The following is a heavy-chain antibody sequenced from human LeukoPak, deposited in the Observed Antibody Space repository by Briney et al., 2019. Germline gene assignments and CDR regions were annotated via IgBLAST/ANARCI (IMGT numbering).Heavy chain of an antibody. J-gene: IGHJ4*02. CDR1: GFTFSSYG. CDR3: ARDPASPYYDSSGYLLALPDY. CDR2: IWYDGSNK. D-gene: IGHD3-22*01. Sequence: GGSPRLSCAASGFTFSSYGMHWVRQAPGKGLEWVAVIWYDGSNKYYADSVKGRFTISRDNSKNTLYLQMNSLRAEDTAVYYCARDPASPYYDSSGYLLALPDYWGQGTLVTVSS. V-gene: IGHV3-33*01.